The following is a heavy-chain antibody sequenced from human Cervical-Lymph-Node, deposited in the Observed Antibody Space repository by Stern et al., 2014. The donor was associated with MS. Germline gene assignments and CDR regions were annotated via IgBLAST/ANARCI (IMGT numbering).Heavy chain of an antibody. Sequence: EVQLVQSGGGLVQPGRSLRLSCVASGFMFDDYAMHWVRQAPGKGLEWISGISWNLDSIAYADTVEGRFTISRDNAKNSLYLEMHSLRPEDTASYYCAKDIGGAPGASDPQRGVFFYYSHGMDVWGQGTTVTVSS. J-gene: IGHJ6*02. V-gene: IGHV3-9*01. CDR1: GFMFDDYA. CDR2: ISWNLDSI. CDR3: AKDIGGAPGASDPQRGVFFYYSHGMDV. D-gene: IGHD3-16*01.